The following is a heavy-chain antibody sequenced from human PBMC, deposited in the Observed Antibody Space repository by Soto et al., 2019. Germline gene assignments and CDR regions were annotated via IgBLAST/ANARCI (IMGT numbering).Heavy chain of an antibody. Sequence: SETLSLTCAVYGGSISSIKWWSWVRQHPGEGLEWIGEIYHSGSTNYNPSLKSRVTISLDKSKNQFSLKLTSVTAADSAVYYCARDDHIVVVPTSLGAMDVWGQGTTVTVSS. CDR1: GGSISSIKW. CDR3: ARDDHIVVVPTSLGAMDV. V-gene: IGHV4-4*02. D-gene: IGHD2-2*01. J-gene: IGHJ6*02. CDR2: IYHSGST.